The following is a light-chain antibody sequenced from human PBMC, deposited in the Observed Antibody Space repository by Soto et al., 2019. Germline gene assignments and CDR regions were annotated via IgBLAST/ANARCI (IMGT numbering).Light chain of an antibody. J-gene: IGLJ1*01. CDR3: SSFASGSTLYV. V-gene: IGLV2-14*01. CDR1: SSDVGRYNY. CDR2: EVS. Sequence: QSVLTQPASVSGSPGQSITISCTGSSSDVGRYNYVSWYQHHPGKAPKLMIYEVSNRPSGVSNRFSGSKSGNTASLTISGLQAEDEADYHCSSFASGSTLYVLGTGTKVTV.